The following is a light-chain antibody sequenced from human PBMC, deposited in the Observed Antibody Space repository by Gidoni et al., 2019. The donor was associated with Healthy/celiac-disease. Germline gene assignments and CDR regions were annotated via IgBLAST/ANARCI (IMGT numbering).Light chain of an antibody. V-gene: IGKV3-15*01. Sequence: EIVMTQSPATLSVSPGERATLSCRASQSVSSNLAWYQQKPGQAPRLLIYGASTRATGIPDRFSGSGSGTEFTLNISSLQSEDFAVYYCQQYNNWPPLTFGGGTKVEIK. J-gene: IGKJ4*01. CDR3: QQYNNWPPLT. CDR2: GAS. CDR1: QSVSSN.